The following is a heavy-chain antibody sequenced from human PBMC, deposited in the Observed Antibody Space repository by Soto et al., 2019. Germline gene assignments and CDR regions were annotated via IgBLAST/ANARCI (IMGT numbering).Heavy chain of an antibody. J-gene: IGHJ4*02. D-gene: IGHD3-22*01. Sequence: GASVKVSCKASGYTFTSYGISWVRQAPGQGLEWMGWISAYNGNTNYAQKLQGRVTMTTDTSTSTAYMELRSLRSDDTAVYYCARGSYYYDSSGYYHYWGQGTLVTVSS. CDR2: ISAYNGNT. CDR1: GYTFTSYG. V-gene: IGHV1-18*01. CDR3: ARGSYYYDSSGYYHY.